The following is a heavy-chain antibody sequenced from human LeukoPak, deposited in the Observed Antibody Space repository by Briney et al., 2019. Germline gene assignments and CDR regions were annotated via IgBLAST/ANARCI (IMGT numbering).Heavy chain of an antibody. CDR1: GGTFSSYA. D-gene: IGHD2-2*01. V-gene: IGHV1-69*05. CDR2: IIPIFGTA. CDR3: ARDYCSSTSCMSRDAFDI. J-gene: IGHJ3*02. Sequence: SVKVSCKASGGTFSSYAISWVRQAPGQGLEWMGGIIPIFGTANYAQKFQGRVTITTDESTSTAYMELSSLRSEDTAVYYCARDYCSSTSCMSRDAFDIWGQGTMVTVSS.